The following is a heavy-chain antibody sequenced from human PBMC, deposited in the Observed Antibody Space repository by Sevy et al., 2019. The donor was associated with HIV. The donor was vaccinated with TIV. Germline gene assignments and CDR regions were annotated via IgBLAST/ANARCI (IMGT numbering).Heavy chain of an antibody. D-gene: IGHD3-22*01. CDR1: GFTFSSYE. Sequence: GGSLRLSCAASGFTFSSYEMNWVRQAPGKGLEWVSYISSSGSLIYYADSVKGRFTISRDNAKNSLYLQMESLRAEDTAVYYCARAQQVTMLVVIGGLYFDFWGQGTLVTVSS. CDR2: ISSSGSLI. J-gene: IGHJ4*02. V-gene: IGHV3-48*03. CDR3: ARAQQVTMLVVIGGLYFDF.